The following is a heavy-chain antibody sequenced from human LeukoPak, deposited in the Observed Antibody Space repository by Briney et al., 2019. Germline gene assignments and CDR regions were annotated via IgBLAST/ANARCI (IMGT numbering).Heavy chain of an antibody. CDR3: AKDDTHYSEIDY. CDR1: GFTFSNYG. V-gene: IGHV3-33*03. Sequence: PGGSLRLSCAASGFTFSNYGMHWVRQAPGKGLEWVAVIWYDGSNQYYADSVKGRFTISRDNSKNTLYLQMNSLRAEDTAVYYCAKDDTHYSEIDYWGQGTLVTVSS. J-gene: IGHJ4*02. D-gene: IGHD2-21*01. CDR2: IWYDGSNQ.